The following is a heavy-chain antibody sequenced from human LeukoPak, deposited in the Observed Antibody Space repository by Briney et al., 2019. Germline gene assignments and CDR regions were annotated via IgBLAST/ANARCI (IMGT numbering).Heavy chain of an antibody. Sequence: GGSLRLSCASSGFTFSNYVLYWVRQAPGKGLEWVAGMSHDGSNIYYADPVKGRFTVSRDNSKNTLYLQMSSLRTDDTAVYYCFRSFDYWGQGTLVTVSS. CDR2: MSHDGSNI. V-gene: IGHV3-30*03. J-gene: IGHJ4*02. CDR3: FRSFDY. CDR1: GFTFSNYV.